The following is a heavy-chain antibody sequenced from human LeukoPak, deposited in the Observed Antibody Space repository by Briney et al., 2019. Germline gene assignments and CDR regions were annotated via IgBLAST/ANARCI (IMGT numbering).Heavy chain of an antibody. V-gene: IGHV1-2*02. CDR1: GYTFTGYY. D-gene: IGHD3-3*01. J-gene: IGHJ4*02. Sequence: ASVKVSCKASGYTFTGYYMHWVRQAPGQGLEWMGWINPNSGGTNYAQKFQGRVTMTRDTSISTAYMELSRLRSDDTAVYYCARDPYDFWSGHPFDYWGQGTLVTVSS. CDR2: INPNSGGT. CDR3: ARDPYDFWSGHPFDY.